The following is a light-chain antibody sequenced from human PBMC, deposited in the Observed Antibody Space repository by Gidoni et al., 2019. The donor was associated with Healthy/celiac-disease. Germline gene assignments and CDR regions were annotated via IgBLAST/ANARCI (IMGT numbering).Light chain of an antibody. CDR2: EVS. V-gene: IGKV2D-29*01. CDR1: QSLLHSAGKPY. CDR3: MQSIQLPLT. Sequence: DIVMTQTPLSLSVTPGQPASISCKTRQSLLHSAGKPYLYWYLQKPGQPPQLLNYEVSNRFSRAPEMFSGSGSGTDFTLIISLVDAEVVGVYCCMQSIQLPLTFGGGTKVEIK. J-gene: IGKJ4*01.